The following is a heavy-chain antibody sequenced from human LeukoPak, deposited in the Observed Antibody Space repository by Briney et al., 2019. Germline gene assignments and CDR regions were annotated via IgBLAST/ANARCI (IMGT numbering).Heavy chain of an antibody. D-gene: IGHD4-11*01. CDR3: TRMTTGHDY. J-gene: IGHJ4*02. CDR2: INHSGYT. CDR1: GVSFNDYY. V-gene: IGHV4-34*01. Sequence: SDTLSLTCAVSGVSFNDYYWSWVRQPPAKELEWIGEINHSGYTNDSPSLKSRVTLSIVTSRKQFSLNLRSVTVADTGIYYCTRMTTGHDYWGQGTLVTVSS.